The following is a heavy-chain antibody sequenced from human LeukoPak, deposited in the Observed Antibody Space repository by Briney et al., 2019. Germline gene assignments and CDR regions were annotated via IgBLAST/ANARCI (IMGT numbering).Heavy chain of an antibody. CDR3: ARDLATVTSH. D-gene: IGHD4-17*01. V-gene: IGHV3-53*01. CDR1: GFTVSSNY. CDR2: IYSGGST. J-gene: IGHJ4*02. Sequence: GGSLRLSCPASGFTVSSNYMSWVRQAPGKGLEWVSVIYSGGSTNYADSVKGRFTISRDNSKNTLYLQMNSLRAEDTAIYYCARDLATVTSHWGQGTLVTVSS.